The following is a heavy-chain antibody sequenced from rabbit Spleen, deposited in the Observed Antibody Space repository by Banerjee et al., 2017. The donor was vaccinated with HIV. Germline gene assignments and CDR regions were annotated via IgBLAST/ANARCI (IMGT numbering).Heavy chain of an antibody. CDR3: VRDRANIGGDYGPYYFDL. CDR2: IDPLFGSI. J-gene: IGHJ4*01. D-gene: IGHD2-1*01. CDR1: GFDFSGYG. Sequence: QEQLEESGGGLVQPGGSLKLSCKGSGFDFSGYGMSWVRQAPGKGLEWIGYIDPLFGSIYYASWVNGRFTISSHNAQNTLYLQLNSLTAADTATYFCVRDRANIGGDYGPYYFDLWGPGTLVTVS. V-gene: IGHV1S47*01.